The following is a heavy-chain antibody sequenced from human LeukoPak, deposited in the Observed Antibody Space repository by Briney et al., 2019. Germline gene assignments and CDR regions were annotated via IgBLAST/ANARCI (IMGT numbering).Heavy chain of an antibody. CDR2: FDPEDAET. Sequence: EASVKVSCKVTGYTLIELSIHWVQQAPGNGLEWMGGFDPEDAETVYAQKFQGRVTMTEDTSTDTAYMELDSLRSEDTAVYYCASPRGGRAYSYGYSLYSFDYWGQGTLVTVSS. D-gene: IGHD5-18*01. V-gene: IGHV1-24*01. CDR3: ASPRGGRAYSYGYSLYSFDY. CDR1: GYTLIELS. J-gene: IGHJ4*02.